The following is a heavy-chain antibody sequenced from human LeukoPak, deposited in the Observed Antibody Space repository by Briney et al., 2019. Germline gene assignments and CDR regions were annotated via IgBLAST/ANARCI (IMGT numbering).Heavy chain of an antibody. CDR3: ARDHYGSGSAFDI. V-gene: IGHV3-21*01. CDR1: GFTFGSYS. D-gene: IGHD3-10*01. CDR2: ISSSSSYI. Sequence: VESGGGLVKPGGSLRLSCAASGFTFGSYSMNWVRQAPGKGLEWVSSISSSSSYIYYADSVKGRFTISRDNAKNSLYLQMNSLRAEDTAVYYCARDHYGSGSAFDIWGQGTMVTVSS. J-gene: IGHJ3*02.